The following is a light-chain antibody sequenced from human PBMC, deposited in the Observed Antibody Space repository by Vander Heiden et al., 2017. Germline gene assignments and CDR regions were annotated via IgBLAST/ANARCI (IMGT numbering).Light chain of an antibody. CDR3: QAWDTNAVF. J-gene: IGLJ2*01. CDR2: VNN. CDR1: RLGDKC. Sequence: SYDLSHPPSVSVYPAQKATITCSGDRLGDKCGCWYMQRPGQSPVMVVYVNNKRPSGMPERFSASNSGNTATMTISEAQAMDEDDYFCQAWDTNAVFFGGGTRLTVL. V-gene: IGLV3-1*01.